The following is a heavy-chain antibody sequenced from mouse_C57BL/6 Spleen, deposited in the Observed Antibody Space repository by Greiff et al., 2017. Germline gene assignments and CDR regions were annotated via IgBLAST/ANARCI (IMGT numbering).Heavy chain of an antibody. J-gene: IGHJ3*01. CDR3: ARSYCGSSYGAY. V-gene: IGHV1-69*01. D-gene: IGHD1-1*01. CDR1: GYTFTSYW. Sequence: VQLQQPGAELVMPGASVKLSCKASGYTFTSYWMHWVKQRPGQGLEWIGEIDPSDSYTNYNQKFKGKSTLTVDKSSSTAYMQLSSLTSEDSAVYYCARSYCGSSYGAYWGKGTLVTVSA. CDR2: IDPSDSYT.